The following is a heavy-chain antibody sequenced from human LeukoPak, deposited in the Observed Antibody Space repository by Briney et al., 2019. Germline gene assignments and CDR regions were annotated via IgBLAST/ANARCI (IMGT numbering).Heavy chain of an antibody. Sequence: ASVKVSCKASGYTFTSYYMHWGRQAPGQGLEWMGVINPSGGSTSYAQKFQGRVTMTRDTSTSTFYMELSSLRSEDTAVYYCASSTLSSSSGDFWGQGSLVTVSS. CDR2: INPSGGST. D-gene: IGHD6-6*01. CDR3: ASSTLSSSSGDF. J-gene: IGHJ4*02. V-gene: IGHV1-46*01. CDR1: GYTFTSYY.